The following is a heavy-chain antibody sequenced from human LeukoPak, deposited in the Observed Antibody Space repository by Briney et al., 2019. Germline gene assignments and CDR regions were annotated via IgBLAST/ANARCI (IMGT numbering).Heavy chain of an antibody. CDR3: ARGRKGSTIFGVVITELYYYYMDV. Sequence: ASVKVSCKASGYTFTSYDINWVRQAPGQGLEWMGWMNPNSGNTGYAQKFQGRVTMTRNTFISTAYMELSSLRSEDTAVYYCARGRKGSTIFGVVITELYYYYMDVWGKGTTVTVSS. CDR1: GYTFTSYD. J-gene: IGHJ6*03. CDR2: MNPNSGNT. D-gene: IGHD3-3*01. V-gene: IGHV1-8*01.